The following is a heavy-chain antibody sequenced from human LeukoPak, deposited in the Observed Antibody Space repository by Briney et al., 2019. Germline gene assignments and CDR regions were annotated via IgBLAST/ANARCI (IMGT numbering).Heavy chain of an antibody. V-gene: IGHV3-49*04. CDR1: GFTFDDYA. J-gene: IGHJ4*02. CDR2: IRSKVYGGTT. D-gene: IGHD3-22*01. Sequence: GGSLRLSCTASGFTFDDYAMSWVRQAPGKGLEWVGFIRSKVYGGTTEYAASVKGRFTISRDDSKSIAYLQMNSLKTEDTAMYYCTFYYDSILDYFDDWGQGTLVTVSS. CDR3: TFYYDSILDYFDD.